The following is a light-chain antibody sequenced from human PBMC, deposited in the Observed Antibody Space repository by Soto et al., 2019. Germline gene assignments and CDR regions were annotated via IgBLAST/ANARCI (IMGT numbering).Light chain of an antibody. Sequence: QSVLTQPPSVSGAPGQRVTISCTGSSSNIGAGYGVHWYQHLPGTAPKLLIYGNNNRPSGVPDRFSGSKSGTSASLAITGLQAADEADYYCQSYDSSLSVIFGGGTKVTVL. CDR2: GNN. V-gene: IGLV1-40*01. CDR1: SSNIGAGYG. CDR3: QSYDSSLSVI. J-gene: IGLJ2*01.